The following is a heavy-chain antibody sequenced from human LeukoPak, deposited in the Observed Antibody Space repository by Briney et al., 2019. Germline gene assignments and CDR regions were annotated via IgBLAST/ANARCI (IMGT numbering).Heavy chain of an antibody. CDR1: GFTFSDYY. J-gene: IGHJ4*02. CDR3: ARALRTGQGDYVPVL. V-gene: IGHV3-11*01. Sequence: PGGSLRLSCAASGFTFSDYYMSWIRQAPGKGLEWVSYISSSGSTIYYADSVKGRFTISRDNAKNSLYLQMNSLRAEDTAVYYCARALRTGQGDYVPVLWGQGTLVIVSS. CDR2: ISSSGSTI. D-gene: IGHD4-17*01.